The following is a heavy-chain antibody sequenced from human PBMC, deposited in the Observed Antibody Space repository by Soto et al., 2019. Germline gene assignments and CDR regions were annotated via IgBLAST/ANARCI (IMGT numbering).Heavy chain of an antibody. CDR1: GGSISSGGYY. CDR2: IYYSGST. J-gene: IGHJ6*02. V-gene: IGHV4-31*03. D-gene: IGHD3-10*01. CDR3: ARGITMVRGVIMSYYGMDV. Sequence: SETLSLTCTVSGGSISSGGYYWSWIRQHPGKGLEWIGYIYYSGSTYYNPSLTSRVTISVDTSKNQFSLKLSSVTAADTAVYYCARGITMVRGVIMSYYGMDVWGQGTTVTVSS.